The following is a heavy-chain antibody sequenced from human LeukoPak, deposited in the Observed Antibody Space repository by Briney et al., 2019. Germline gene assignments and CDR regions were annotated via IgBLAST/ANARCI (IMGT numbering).Heavy chain of an antibody. CDR3: ARHAYTPTPVRFGELLPVFDY. V-gene: IGHV4-4*07. CDR2: IYTSGST. CDR1: GGSISSYY. J-gene: IGHJ4*02. D-gene: IGHD3-10*01. Sequence: SETLSLTCTVSGGSISSYYWSWIRQPAGKGLEWIGRIYTSGSTNYNPSLKSRVTMSVDTSKNQFSLKLSSVTAADTAVYYCARHAYTPTPVRFGELLPVFDYWGQGTLVTVSS.